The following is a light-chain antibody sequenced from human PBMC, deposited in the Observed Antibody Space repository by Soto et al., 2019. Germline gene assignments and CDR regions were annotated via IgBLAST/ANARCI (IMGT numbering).Light chain of an antibody. Sequence: EIVLTQSPDTLSSSPGERATLSCRASQTIINNYLAWYQQRPCQAPRLLIYDASTRATGIPDRFSGSASGTDCTLTISRLEPEDFTVYDCQQYSDSPPFTFGQGTRLDI. V-gene: IGKV3-20*01. J-gene: IGKJ5*01. CDR3: QQYSDSPPFT. CDR2: DAS. CDR1: QTIINNY.